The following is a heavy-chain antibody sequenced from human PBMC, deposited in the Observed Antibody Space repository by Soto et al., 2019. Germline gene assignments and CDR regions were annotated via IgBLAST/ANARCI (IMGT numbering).Heavy chain of an antibody. D-gene: IGHD5-12*01. CDR1: GFTFSSYG. CDR2: IWYDGSNK. CDR3: ARVAGRRRLGGIDV. J-gene: IGHJ6*02. Sequence: QVQLVESGGGVVQPGRSLRLSCAASGFTFSSYGIHWVRQAPGKGLEWVAVIWYDGSNKYYADSVKGRFTISRDNSKNTLYLQMNSLRAEDTAVYYCARVAGRRRLGGIDVWGQGTEVTGSS. V-gene: IGHV3-33*01.